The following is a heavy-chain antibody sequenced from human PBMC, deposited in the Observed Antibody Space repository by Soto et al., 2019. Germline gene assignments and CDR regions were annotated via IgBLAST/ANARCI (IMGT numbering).Heavy chain of an antibody. J-gene: IGHJ5*02. CDR1: LFTFSHYE. Sequence: RGGSLGLWCAASLFTFSHYEMNLVRQAPVKGLDCGSKISSSSSSTFYADSVKGRFIISRDNVKKSVYLQMNSLRAEDTAVYYCTRRAIEAGSHAVPDWLDPWGRPTLVNVSS. CDR3: TRRAIEAGSHAVPDWLDP. D-gene: IGHD2-8*01. CDR2: ISSSSSST. V-gene: IGHV3-48*03.